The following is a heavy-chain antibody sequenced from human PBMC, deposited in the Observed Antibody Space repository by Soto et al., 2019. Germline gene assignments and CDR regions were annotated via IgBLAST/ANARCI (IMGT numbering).Heavy chain of an antibody. V-gene: IGHV3-30*03. CDR1: GFTFNSYG. Sequence: QVQLVESGGGVVQPGRSLRLSCAASGFTFNSYGMHWVRQGPGNGLEWVAFISYDSTKIYYADSVKGRFTISKDNSNSALYVQMKSLTGEDTTVYYCVRTRSACSDFHYFSLDVWGKATTVTVSS. J-gene: IGHJ6*04. CDR3: VRTRSACSDFHYFSLDV. D-gene: IGHD1-26*01. CDR2: ISYDSTKI.